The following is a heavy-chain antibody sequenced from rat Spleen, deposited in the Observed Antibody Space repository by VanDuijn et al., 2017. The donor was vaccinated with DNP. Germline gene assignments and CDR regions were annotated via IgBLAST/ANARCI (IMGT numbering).Heavy chain of an antibody. Sequence: EVQLVESGGGPVQPGRSLTLSCVASGFIFSNYWMTWIRQAPGKGLEWVASISNSGDNVYYSDSVKGRFTISRDNAKSTLYLQMDSLRSEDTATYYCTRDRIYYYSGDEGALAYWGQGTLVTVSS. J-gene: IGHJ3*01. CDR1: GFIFSNYW. V-gene: IGHV5-31*01. D-gene: IGHD1-1*01. CDR3: TRDRIYYYSGDEGALAY. CDR2: ISNSGDNV.